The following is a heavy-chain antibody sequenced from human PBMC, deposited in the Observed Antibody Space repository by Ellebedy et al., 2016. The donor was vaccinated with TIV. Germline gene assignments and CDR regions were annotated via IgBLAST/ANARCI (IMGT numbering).Heavy chain of an antibody. CDR1: GSTFTSYS. CDR2: ISKMDTT. V-gene: IGHV3-69-1*01. Sequence: PGGSLRPSCARSGSTFTSYSMNWARQPPGKGLEWNSSISKMDTTYYADTVRGRFTISRDNPKRPLYLQMNSLRLEDTAVYYCARDAMIWIFDSWGQGTLVTVSS. CDR3: ARDAMIWIFDS. D-gene: IGHD3-22*01. J-gene: IGHJ4*02.